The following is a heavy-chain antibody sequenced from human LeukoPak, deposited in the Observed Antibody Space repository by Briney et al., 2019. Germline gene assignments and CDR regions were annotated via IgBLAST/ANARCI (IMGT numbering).Heavy chain of an antibody. D-gene: IGHD6-19*01. CDR3: ARGKRIAVAGTFYYYYGMDV. Sequence: PSETLSLTCAVPGGSSSGYYWSWIRQPPGKGLEWIGEINHSGSTNYNPSLKSRVTISVDTSKNQFSLKLSSVTAADTAVYYCARGKRIAVAGTFYYYYGMDVWGQGTTVTVSS. V-gene: IGHV4-34*01. CDR2: INHSGST. CDR1: GGSSSGYY. J-gene: IGHJ6*02.